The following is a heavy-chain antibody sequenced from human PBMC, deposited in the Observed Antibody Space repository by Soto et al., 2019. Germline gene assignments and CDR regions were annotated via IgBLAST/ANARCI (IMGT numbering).Heavy chain of an antibody. CDR3: TTWLTAHFDY. CDR1: GFTFSSYT. V-gene: IGHV3-23*01. D-gene: IGHD2-21*02. J-gene: IGHJ4*02. CDR2: SSDRRTGNT. Sequence: GGSLRLSCAASGFTFSSYTLNWVRRAPGKGLEWVATSSDRRTGNTHYSDSVRGRFTLSRDYSRNILFLQMDSLRADDTALYYCTTWLTAHFDYWGRGTQVTAPQ.